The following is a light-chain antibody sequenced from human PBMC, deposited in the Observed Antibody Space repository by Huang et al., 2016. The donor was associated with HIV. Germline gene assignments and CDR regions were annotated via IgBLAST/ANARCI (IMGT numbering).Light chain of an antibody. Sequence: ALRMTQSPSSLSASTGDRVNITCRASQAINNFLAWYQQKPWKAPNLLIYAASILEPVVPSRFSGSGSGTEFNLSISCLQSEDFATYYCQQYYSYRTFGQGTQVEIK. V-gene: IGKV1-8*01. CDR2: AAS. CDR1: QAINNF. CDR3: QQYYSYRT. J-gene: IGKJ1*01.